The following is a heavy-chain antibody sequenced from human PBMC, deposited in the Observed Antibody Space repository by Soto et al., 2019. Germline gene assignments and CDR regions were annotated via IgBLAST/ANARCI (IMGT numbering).Heavy chain of an antibody. Sequence: GESLKISCTASGFTFSSYAMTWVRQAPGRGLEGVSGITARGGRKYYAHSVKGRFTISRDNSKSTLYLQMNSLRAEDTAVYYCAKDTRYADYVRWFDSWGQGTLVTVSS. CDR2: ITARGGRK. CDR1: GFTFSSYA. D-gene: IGHD4-17*01. CDR3: AKDTRYADYVRWFDS. V-gene: IGHV3-23*01. J-gene: IGHJ5*01.